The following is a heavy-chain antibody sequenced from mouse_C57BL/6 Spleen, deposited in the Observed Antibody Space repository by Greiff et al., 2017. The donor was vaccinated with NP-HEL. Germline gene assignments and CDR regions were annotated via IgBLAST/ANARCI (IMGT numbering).Heavy chain of an antibody. Sequence: EVKLVESGGGLVKPGGSLKLSCAASGFTFSSYAMSWVRQTPEKRLEWVATISDGGSYTYYPDNVQGRFTISRDNAKNNLYLQMSHLKSEDTAMYYCARDEGDYSNYFDYWGQGTTLTVSS. CDR1: GFTFSSYA. J-gene: IGHJ2*01. D-gene: IGHD2-5*01. CDR3: ARDEGDYSNYFDY. CDR2: ISDGGSYT. V-gene: IGHV5-4*01.